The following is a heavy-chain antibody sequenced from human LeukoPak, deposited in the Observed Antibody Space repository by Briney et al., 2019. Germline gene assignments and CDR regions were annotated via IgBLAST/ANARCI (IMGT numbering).Heavy chain of an antibody. CDR1: VGSISSGDYY. V-gene: IGHV4-30-4*01. D-gene: IGHD4-11*01. J-gene: IGHJ6*02. CDR3: ARCNHDYSNYGPSGYYYGMDV. Sequence: SQTLSLTCTVSVGSISSGDYYWSWIRQPPGKGLEWIGYIYYSGSAYYNPSLKSRVTISIDTSKNQFSLKLSSVTAADTAVYYCARCNHDYSNYGPSGYYYGMDVWGQGTTVTVSS. CDR2: IYYSGSA.